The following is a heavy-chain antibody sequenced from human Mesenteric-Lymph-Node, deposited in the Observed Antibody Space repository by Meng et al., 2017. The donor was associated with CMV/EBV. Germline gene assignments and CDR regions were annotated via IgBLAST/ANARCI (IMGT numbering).Heavy chain of an antibody. Sequence: GGSLRLSCAASGFTFNTYAMTWVRQAPGKGLEWASGISGNIDRTYYGDSVKGRFTISRDNSKNTSYLQMNSLRGDDTAVYYCAKVNTFAYGPGSYFDYWGQGTLVTVSS. CDR3: AKVNTFAYGPGSYFDY. CDR2: ISGNIDRT. D-gene: IGHD3-10*01. CDR1: GFTFNTYA. J-gene: IGHJ4*02. V-gene: IGHV3-23*01.